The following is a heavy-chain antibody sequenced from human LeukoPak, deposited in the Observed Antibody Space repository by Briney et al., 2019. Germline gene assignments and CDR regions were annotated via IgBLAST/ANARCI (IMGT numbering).Heavy chain of an antibody. CDR3: ARDGSVAWGAIPSTKYYFDY. D-gene: IGHD3-16*02. Sequence: PSQTLSLTCTVSGASISSGGYYWTWIRQHPGKGLEWIGYISYTGSTYYNPSLKSRITISIDTSKSQFSLRLSSVTAADTAVYYCARDGSVAWGAIPSTKYYFDYWGQGTLVTVSS. V-gene: IGHV4-31*03. CDR2: ISYTGST. J-gene: IGHJ4*02. CDR1: GASISSGGYY.